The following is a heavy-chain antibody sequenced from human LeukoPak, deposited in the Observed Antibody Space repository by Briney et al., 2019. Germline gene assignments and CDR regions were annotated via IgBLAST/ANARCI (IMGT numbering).Heavy chain of an antibody. CDR1: GYTFTGYY. V-gene: IGHV1-2*02. CDR2: INPNSGGT. D-gene: IGHD2-15*01. CDR3: ARDLGYCSGGSCYSGY. Sequence: ASVKVSCKASGYTFTGYYMHWVRQAPGQGLEWMGWINPNSGGTNYAQKLQGRVTMTTDTSTSTAYMELRSLRSDDTAVYYCARDLGYCSGGSCYSGYWGQGTLVTVSS. J-gene: IGHJ4*02.